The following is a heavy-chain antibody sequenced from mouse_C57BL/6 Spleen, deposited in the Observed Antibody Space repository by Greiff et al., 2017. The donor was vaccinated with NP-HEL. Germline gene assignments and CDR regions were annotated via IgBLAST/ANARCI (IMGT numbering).Heavy chain of an antibody. D-gene: IGHD6-5*01. V-gene: IGHV5-16*01. CDR2: INHDGSST. Sequence: EVKLLESEAGLVQPGSSMKLSCTASGFTFSDYYMPWVRQVPEQGLEWVANINHDGSSTYYLDSLKSRSTISRDNATNILYLQLSSLKSEDTDTYYCARGRGSLYYFDYWGQGTTLTVSS. CDR3: ARGRGSLYYFDY. J-gene: IGHJ2*01. CDR1: GFTFSDYY.